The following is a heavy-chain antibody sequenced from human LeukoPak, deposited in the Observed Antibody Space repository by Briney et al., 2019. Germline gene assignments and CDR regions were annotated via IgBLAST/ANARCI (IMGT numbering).Heavy chain of an antibody. Sequence: SETLSLTCSVSGGSISTYDWSWIRQTPGQGLERIGYVYYSGTTNYNPSLKGRVTISSDTSKNKFSLNLRSVNVADTAIYYCARHGGSLGYFDSWGQGTLVTVSS. CDR1: GGSISTYD. D-gene: IGHD1-26*01. CDR2: VYYSGTT. CDR3: ARHGGSLGYFDS. J-gene: IGHJ4*02. V-gene: IGHV4-59*08.